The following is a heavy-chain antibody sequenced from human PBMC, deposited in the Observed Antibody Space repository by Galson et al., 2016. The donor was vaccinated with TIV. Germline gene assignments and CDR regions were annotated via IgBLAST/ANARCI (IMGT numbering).Heavy chain of an antibody. CDR1: GFTFSRHW. J-gene: IGHJ4*02. Sequence: SLRLSCAASGFTFSRHWMSWVRQAPGKGLEWVANIKQDGDCKYYVDSVKGRFTISRDNAKNSLYLQMNSLRAEDTAVYYCARGNDPGATYSLDYWGQGTLVTVSS. V-gene: IGHV3-7*01. CDR2: IKQDGDCK. D-gene: IGHD1-1*01. CDR3: ARGNDPGATYSLDY.